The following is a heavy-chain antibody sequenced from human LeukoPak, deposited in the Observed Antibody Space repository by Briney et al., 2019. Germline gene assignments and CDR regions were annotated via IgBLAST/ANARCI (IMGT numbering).Heavy chain of an antibody. V-gene: IGHV4-39*01. CDR3: ARSSYGAGSKPYWVDY. Sequence: SETLSLTSTVSGGSISSSSYYWAWIRQPPGKGLEYIGSYSGSTYYNPSLKSRVTISVDTSKKQFSLKLSSVTAADTAVYYCARSSYGAGSKPYWVDYWGQGTLVTVSS. J-gene: IGHJ4*02. CDR1: GGSISSSSYY. CDR2: YSGST. D-gene: IGHD3-10*01.